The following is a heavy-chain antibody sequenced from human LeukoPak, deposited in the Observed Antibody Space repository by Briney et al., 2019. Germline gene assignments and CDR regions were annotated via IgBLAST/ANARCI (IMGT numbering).Heavy chain of an antibody. J-gene: IGHJ4*02. V-gene: IGHV3-53*01. CDR3: ARAYSSGWDY. CDR1: GFSVDSNY. D-gene: IGHD6-19*01. Sequence: GGSLRLSCAGSGFSVDSNYMSWVRQAPGKGLEWVSVIYSGGRIYYADSVKGRFTTSRDTSKNMQYLEMNSLRAEDTAVYYCARAYSSGWDYWGQGTLVTVSS. CDR2: IYSGGRI.